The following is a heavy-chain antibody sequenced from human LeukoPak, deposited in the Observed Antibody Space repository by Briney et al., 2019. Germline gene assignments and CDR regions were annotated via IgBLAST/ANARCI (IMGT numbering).Heavy chain of an antibody. D-gene: IGHD5-18*01. Sequence: SETLSLTCTVSGGSISSSSYYWGWIRQPPGKGLEWIGSIYYSGSTYYNPSLKSRVTISVDTSKNQFSLKLSSVTAADTAVYYCARHWPHRIQLWLLPPYYFDYWGQGTLVTVSS. CDR1: GGSISSSSYY. J-gene: IGHJ4*02. V-gene: IGHV4-39*01. CDR2: IYYSGST. CDR3: ARHWPHRIQLWLLPPYYFDY.